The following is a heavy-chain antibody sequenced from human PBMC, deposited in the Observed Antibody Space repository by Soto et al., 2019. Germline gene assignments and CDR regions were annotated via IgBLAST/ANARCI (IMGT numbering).Heavy chain of an antibody. Sequence: GGSLRLSCAASGFTFSSYAMHWVRQAPGKGLEWVAVISYDGSNKYYADSVKGRFTISRDNSKNTLYLQMNSLRAEDTAVYYCARDRNWDTAMVTFAFDIWGQGTMVTVSS. CDR3: ARDRNWDTAMVTFAFDI. J-gene: IGHJ3*02. CDR1: GFTFSSYA. D-gene: IGHD5-18*01. V-gene: IGHV3-30*04. CDR2: ISYDGSNK.